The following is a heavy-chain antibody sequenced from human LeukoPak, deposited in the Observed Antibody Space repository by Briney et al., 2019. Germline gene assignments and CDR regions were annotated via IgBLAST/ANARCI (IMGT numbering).Heavy chain of an antibody. CDR1: GGSISSSSYY. CDR2: IYYSGST. CDR3: ARDPRRNYYDSSGYYYDAFDI. J-gene: IGHJ3*02. D-gene: IGHD3-22*01. V-gene: IGHV4-39*07. Sequence: PSETLSLTCTVSGGSISSSSYYWGWIRQPPGKGLEWIGSIYYSGSTYYNPSLKSRVTISVDTSKNQFSLKLSSVTAADTAVYYCARDPRRNYYDSSGYYYDAFDIWGQGTMVTVSS.